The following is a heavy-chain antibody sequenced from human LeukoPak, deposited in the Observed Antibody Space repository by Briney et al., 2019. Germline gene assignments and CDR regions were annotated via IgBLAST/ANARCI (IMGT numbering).Heavy chain of an antibody. J-gene: IGHJ3*02. Sequence: SVKVSCKASGGTFSSYAISWVRQAPGQGLEWMGGIIPIFGTANYAQKFQGRVTITADKSTSTAYMELSSLRSEDTAVYYCARAQQQQLVLDAFDIWGQGTMVTVSS. D-gene: IGHD6-13*01. CDR3: ARAQQQQLVLDAFDI. V-gene: IGHV1-69*06. CDR2: IIPIFGTA. CDR1: GGTFSSYA.